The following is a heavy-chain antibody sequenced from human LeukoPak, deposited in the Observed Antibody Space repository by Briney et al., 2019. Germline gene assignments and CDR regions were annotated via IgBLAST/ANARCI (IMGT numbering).Heavy chain of an antibody. D-gene: IGHD3-22*01. V-gene: IGHV4-59*01. CDR3: ARDSSGYHDY. Sequence: GXGLEWIGYIYYSRSTNYNPSLKSRVTISVDTSKNQFSLKLSSVTAADTAVYYCARDSSGYHDYWGQGTLVTVSS. J-gene: IGHJ4*02. CDR2: IYYSRST.